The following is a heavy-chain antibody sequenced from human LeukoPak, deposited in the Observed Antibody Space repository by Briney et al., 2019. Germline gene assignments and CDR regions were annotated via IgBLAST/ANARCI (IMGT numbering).Heavy chain of an antibody. D-gene: IGHD2-2*01. V-gene: IGHV2-70*11. J-gene: IGHJ6*02. Sequence: GSGPTLVKPTQTLTLTCTFSGFSLSTSGMCVSWIRQPPGKALEWLARIDWDDDKYYSTSLKTRLTISKDTSKNQVVLTMTNMDPVDTATYYCARNREYCSSTSCSYYYYGMDVWGQGTTVTVSS. CDR1: GFSLSTSGMC. CDR2: IDWDDDK. CDR3: ARNREYCSSTSCSYYYYGMDV.